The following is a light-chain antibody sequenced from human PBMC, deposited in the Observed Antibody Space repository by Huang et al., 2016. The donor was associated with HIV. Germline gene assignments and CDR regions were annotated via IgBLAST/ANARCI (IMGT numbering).Light chain of an antibody. CDR3: MQGLQTWT. Sequence: DIVMVQSPASLSVTPGEAASITCRSSQGLLHSNGHNYCYWYWQKPGQSPQLLIYLGSTRAAGGPDRFSGSGSGTDFTLRINRVEAGDVGVYYCMQGLQTWTFGQGTKVEI. CDR1: QGLLHSNGHNY. V-gene: IGKV2-28*01. J-gene: IGKJ1*01. CDR2: LGS.